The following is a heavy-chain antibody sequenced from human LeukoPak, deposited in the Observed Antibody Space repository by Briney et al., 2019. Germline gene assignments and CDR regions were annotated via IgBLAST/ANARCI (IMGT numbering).Heavy chain of an antibody. D-gene: IGHD2-15*01. Sequence: GGSLRLTCAASGFTLSSYWMSWVRQAPGKGLEWLANIKRDGSEKYYVDSVKGRFTISRDNAKNSLYLQMNSLRAEDTAVFYSAREMSGGSCFDYWGQGTLVTVSS. V-gene: IGHV3-7*01. CDR1: GFTLSSYW. J-gene: IGHJ4*02. CDR3: AREMSGGSCFDY. CDR2: IKRDGSEK.